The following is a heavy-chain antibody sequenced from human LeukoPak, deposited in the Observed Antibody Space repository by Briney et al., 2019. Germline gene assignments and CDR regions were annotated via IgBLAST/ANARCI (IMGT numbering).Heavy chain of an antibody. D-gene: IGHD6-19*01. Sequence: GGSLRLSCAASGFTFSSYSMNWVRQAPGKGLEWVSSISSGSTYMYYADSVKGRFTISRDNAQNSMYLQMNSLRAEDTAVYYCARDSSSGWSYWGQGTLVTVSS. CDR3: ARDSSSGWSY. V-gene: IGHV3-21*01. CDR1: GFTFSSYS. J-gene: IGHJ4*02. CDR2: ISSGSTYM.